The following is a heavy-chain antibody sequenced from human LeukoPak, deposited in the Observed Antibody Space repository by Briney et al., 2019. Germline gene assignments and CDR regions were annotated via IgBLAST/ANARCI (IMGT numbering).Heavy chain of an antibody. CDR2: IYTSGST. CDR1: GGSISSGSYY. Sequence: SETLSLTCTVSGGSISSGSYYWSWIRQPAGKGLEWIGRIYTSGSTNYNPSLKSRVTISVDTSKNQFSPKLSSVTAADTAVYYCARSTRFWSGYLNYYYMDVWGKGTTVTVSS. CDR3: ARSTRFWSGYLNYYYMDV. J-gene: IGHJ6*03. D-gene: IGHD3-3*01. V-gene: IGHV4-61*02.